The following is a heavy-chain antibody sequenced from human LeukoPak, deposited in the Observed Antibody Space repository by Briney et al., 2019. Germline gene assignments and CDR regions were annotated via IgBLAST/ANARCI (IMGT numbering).Heavy chain of an antibody. CDR2: IKQDGSEK. J-gene: IGHJ5*02. CDR1: GFTFSSYA. V-gene: IGHV3-7*03. Sequence: PGGSLRLSCVASGFTFSSYAMTWVRQGPGKGLEWVANIKQDGSEKYYVDSVKGRFTISRDNAKNSLYLQMNSLRAEDTAVYYCARELTPGCFTPWGQGTLVTVSS. D-gene: IGHD2-15*01. CDR3: ARELTPGCFTP.